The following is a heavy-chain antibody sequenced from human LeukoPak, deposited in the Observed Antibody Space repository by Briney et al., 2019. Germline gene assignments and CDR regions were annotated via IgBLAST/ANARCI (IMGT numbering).Heavy chain of an antibody. CDR3: ARQPHYYDTSAYYPSHFDY. J-gene: IGHJ4*02. D-gene: IGHD3-22*01. CDR1: GGPITSNSHY. V-gene: IGHV4-39*01. Sequence: SETLSLTCTVSGGPITSNSHYWGWIRQPPGKGLEWIGSISYSGDTHYNPSLKSRVTLSVDTSKSQFSLNLSSPTAADTAVFYCARQPHYYDTSAYYPSHFDYWGLGTLVTVAS. CDR2: ISYSGDT.